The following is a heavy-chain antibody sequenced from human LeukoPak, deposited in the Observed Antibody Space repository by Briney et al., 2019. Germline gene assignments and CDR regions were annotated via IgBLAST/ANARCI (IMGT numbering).Heavy chain of an antibody. CDR3: ARLKSAWWSFDY. J-gene: IGHJ4*02. D-gene: IGHD2-8*02. CDR2: INSDGSRT. Sequence: GGSLRLSCAASGFSFSTYWMPWVRQAPGKGPVWISRINSDGSRTTYADSVKGRFTISRDNAKNTLYLRMNSLRAEDTAVYYCARLKSAWWSFDYWGQGTLVTVSS. V-gene: IGHV3-74*01. CDR1: GFSFSTYW.